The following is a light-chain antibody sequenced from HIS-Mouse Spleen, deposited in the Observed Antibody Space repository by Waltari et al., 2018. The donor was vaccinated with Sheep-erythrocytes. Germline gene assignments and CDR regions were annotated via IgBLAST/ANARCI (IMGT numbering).Light chain of an antibody. CDR1: KLGDKY. J-gene: IGLJ2*01. V-gene: IGLV3-1*01. Sequence: SSELTQPPSVSVSPGQTASITCSGDKLGDKYACWYQQKPGQSPVLVIYQATKRPSGTPEQFPGSNTGKTATLTISGTQAMDEADYYCQAWDSSIVVFGGVTKLTVL. CDR3: QAWDSSIVV. CDR2: QAT.